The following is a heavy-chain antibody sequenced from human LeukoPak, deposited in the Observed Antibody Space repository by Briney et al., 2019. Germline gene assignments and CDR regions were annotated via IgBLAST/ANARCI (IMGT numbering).Heavy chain of an antibody. D-gene: IGHD3-22*01. V-gene: IGHV4-30-4*01. CDR2: IYYSGST. J-gene: IGHJ4*02. CDR1: GGSISSGDYY. CDR3: ARWFRLRSGYASPHRPFFDY. Sequence: SQTLSLTCTVSGGSISSGDYYWSWIRQPPGKGLEWIGYIYYSGSTYYNPSLKSRVTISVDTSKNQFSLKLSSVTAADTAVYYCARWFRLRSGYASPHRPFFDYWGQGTLVTVSS.